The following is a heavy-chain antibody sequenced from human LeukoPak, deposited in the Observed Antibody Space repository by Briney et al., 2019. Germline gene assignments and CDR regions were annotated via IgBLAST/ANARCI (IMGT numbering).Heavy chain of an antibody. CDR1: GFTFDDYA. CDR3: AREDQRGYSYGPPEF. J-gene: IGHJ4*02. D-gene: IGHD5-18*01. Sequence: GGSLRLSCAASGFTFDDYAMHWVRQAPGKGLEWVSGISWNSGSIGYADSVKGRFTISRDNAKNSLYLQMNSLRAEDTAVYYCAREDQRGYSYGPPEFWGQGTLVTVSS. V-gene: IGHV3-9*01. CDR2: ISWNSGSI.